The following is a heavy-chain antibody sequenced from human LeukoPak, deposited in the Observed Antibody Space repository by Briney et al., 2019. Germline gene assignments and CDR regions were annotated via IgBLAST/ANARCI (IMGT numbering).Heavy chain of an antibody. CDR1: GFIFSSYS. CDR3: ARDGQYSSGWYPGCYYYGMEV. V-gene: IGHV3-21*04. Sequence: PGGSLRLSCAASGFIFSSYSMNWGRPAAGKGLEWGSSISTSSGYIYYGDSVKGRFTISRDNSKNTLYLQMNSLRAEDTAVYYCARDGQYSSGWYPGCYYYGMEVWGQGTTVTVSS. J-gene: IGHJ6*02. CDR2: ISTSSGYI. D-gene: IGHD6-19*01.